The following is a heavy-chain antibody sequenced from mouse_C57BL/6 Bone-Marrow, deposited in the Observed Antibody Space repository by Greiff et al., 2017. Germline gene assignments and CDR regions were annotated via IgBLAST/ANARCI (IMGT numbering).Heavy chain of an antibody. J-gene: IGHJ4*01. CDR3: ARTYYAMDY. V-gene: IGHV5-9*01. Sequence: DVKLVESGGGLVKPGGSLTLSCAASGFTFRSYTMSWVRQTPEKRLGWVATISGGGGHTYYPDSVKGRFTISRDNAKNTLYLHMSSLRSEDTALYYCARTYYAMDYWGQGTSVTVSS. CDR1: GFTFRSYT. CDR2: ISGGGGHT.